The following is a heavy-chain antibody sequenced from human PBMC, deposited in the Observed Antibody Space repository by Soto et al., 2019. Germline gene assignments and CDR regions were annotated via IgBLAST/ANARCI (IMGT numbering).Heavy chain of an antibody. Sequence: SETLSLTCGVYGGSIRGYYWRWIRQSPGKGLEWIGDINDNGGTNYNPSLKSRVTTSLDTSKKKVSLMVSSVTAADTAVYYCARGRYSYETIYYKFYYSALDVWGQGTKVTVSS. V-gene: IGHV4-34*01. CDR2: INDNGGT. CDR1: GGSIRGYY. CDR3: ARGRYSYETIYYKFYYSALDV. D-gene: IGHD3-10*01. J-gene: IGHJ6*02.